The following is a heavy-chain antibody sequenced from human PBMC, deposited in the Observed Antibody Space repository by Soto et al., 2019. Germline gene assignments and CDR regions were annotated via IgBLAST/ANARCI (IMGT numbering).Heavy chain of an antibody. D-gene: IGHD1-26*01. CDR3: AKDGSSYYGMDV. J-gene: IGHJ6*02. CDR2: ISYDGSNK. CDR1: GFTFSSYG. Sequence: PGGSLRLSCAASGFTFSSYGMHWVRQAPGKGLEWVAVISYDGSNKYYADSVKGRFTISRDNSKNTLYLQMNSLRAEDTAVYYCAKDGSSYYGMDVWGQGTTVTVSS. V-gene: IGHV3-30*18.